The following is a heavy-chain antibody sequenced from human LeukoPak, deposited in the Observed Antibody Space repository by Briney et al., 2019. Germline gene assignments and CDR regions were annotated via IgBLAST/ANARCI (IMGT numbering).Heavy chain of an antibody. CDR2: IYSGGST. CDR1: GFTVSSNY. Sequence: PGGSLRLSCAASGFTVSSNYMSWVRQAPGKGLEWVSVIYSGGSTYYADSVKGRFTISIGNSKNTLYLQMNSLRAEDTAVYYCARVPHEITEDYYYYMDVWGKGTTVTVSS. CDR3: ARVPHEITEDYYYYMDV. V-gene: IGHV3-53*01. D-gene: IGHD1-14*01. J-gene: IGHJ6*03.